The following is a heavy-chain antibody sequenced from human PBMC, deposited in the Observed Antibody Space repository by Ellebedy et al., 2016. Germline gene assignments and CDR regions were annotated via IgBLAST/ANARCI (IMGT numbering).Heavy chain of an antibody. V-gene: IGHV3-23*01. CDR1: GFTFSSFA. Sequence: GGSLRLSXVASGFTFSSFAMSWVRQAPGKGLEWVSAISGYGESTFYADSVKGRFTVSRDNSKNTLYLQMNSLRAEVTAVYYCAGDSSGYDYWGQGTLVTVSS. CDR2: ISGYGEST. J-gene: IGHJ4*02. CDR3: AGDSSGYDY. D-gene: IGHD3-22*01.